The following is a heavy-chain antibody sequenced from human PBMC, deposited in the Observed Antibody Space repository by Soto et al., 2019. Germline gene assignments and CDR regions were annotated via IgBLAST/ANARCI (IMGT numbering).Heavy chain of an antibody. J-gene: IGHJ3*02. CDR2: ISSSSSYT. V-gene: IGHV3-11*05. Sequence: GGSLRLSCAASGFTFSSCAMSWIRQAPGKGLEWVSYISSSSSYTNYADSVKGRFTISRDNAKNSLYLQMNSLRAEDTAVYYCARGDSLDGYAFDIWGQGTMVTVSS. CDR1: GFTFSSCA. CDR3: ARGDSLDGYAFDI. D-gene: IGHD1-1*01.